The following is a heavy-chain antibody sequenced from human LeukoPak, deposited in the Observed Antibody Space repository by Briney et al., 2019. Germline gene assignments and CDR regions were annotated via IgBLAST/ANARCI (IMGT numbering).Heavy chain of an antibody. CDR3: AKSIPAAQAPSADY. CDR2: ISGSGGST. V-gene: IGHV3-23*01. Sequence: TGGSLRLSCAASGFTFSSYAMSWVRQAPGKGLEWVSAISGSGGSTYYADSVKGRFTISRDNSKNTLYLQMNSLRAEDTAVYYCAKSIPAAQAPSADYWGQGTLVTVSS. D-gene: IGHD2-2*01. J-gene: IGHJ4*02. CDR1: GFTFSSYA.